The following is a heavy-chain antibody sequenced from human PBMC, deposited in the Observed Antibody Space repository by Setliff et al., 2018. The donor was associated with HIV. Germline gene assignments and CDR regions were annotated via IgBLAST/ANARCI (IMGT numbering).Heavy chain of an antibody. CDR2: IYASGST. V-gene: IGHV4-61*02. Sequence: SETLSLTCTVSGDSISRGAYYWSWIRQPAGKGPEWIGRIYASGSTSYNPSLKSRVTISIDTSRNQFSLNLSSVTAADTAVYYCARSYDSSGYYYVFDYWGQGTLVTVSS. J-gene: IGHJ4*02. CDR3: ARSYDSSGYYYVFDY. D-gene: IGHD3-22*01. CDR1: GDSISRGAYY.